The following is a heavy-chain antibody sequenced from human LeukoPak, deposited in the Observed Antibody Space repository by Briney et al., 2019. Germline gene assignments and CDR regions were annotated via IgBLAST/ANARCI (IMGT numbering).Heavy chain of an antibody. J-gene: IGHJ4*02. CDR2: ISDGGHTT. CDR3: AKEGLMAWGIRYLDY. D-gene: IGHD5-24*01. Sequence: GGSLRLSCAASGFTFSSYAMSWVRQAPGKGLEWVSTISDGGHTTYYADSVKGRFTISRDDSRHTVYLQMNSLRAEDTAVYYCAKEGLMAWGIRYLDYWGQGTLVTVSS. CDR1: GFTFSSYA. V-gene: IGHV3-23*01.